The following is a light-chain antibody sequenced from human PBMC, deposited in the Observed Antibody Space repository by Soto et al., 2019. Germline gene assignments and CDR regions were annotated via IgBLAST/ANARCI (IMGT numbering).Light chain of an antibody. V-gene: IGKV3-15*01. CDR1: QSVSSN. J-gene: IGKJ2*01. CDR3: QQYHNWPYT. CDR2: GAS. Sequence: EIVMTQSPATLSVSPGERATLSCRASQSVSSNVAWYQQKPGQAPRLLIYGASTRATGIPARFSGSGSGTEFTIPISNLKSEDFAVYYCQQYHNWPYTFGQGTKLEIK.